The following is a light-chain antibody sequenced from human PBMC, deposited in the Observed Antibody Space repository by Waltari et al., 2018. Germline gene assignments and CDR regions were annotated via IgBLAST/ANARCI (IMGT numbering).Light chain of an antibody. J-gene: IGKJ3*01. Sequence: VLTQSPGALSLSPGERATLSCRARPSVAGSYLAWDQQKPGQAPRLLIYGASSRATGIPDRFRGSGSGTDFTLTISRLEPEDLAVYYCQQYGTSTSFTFGPGTKVDIK. CDR3: QQYGTSTSFT. CDR2: GAS. V-gene: IGKV3-20*01. CDR1: PSVAGSY.